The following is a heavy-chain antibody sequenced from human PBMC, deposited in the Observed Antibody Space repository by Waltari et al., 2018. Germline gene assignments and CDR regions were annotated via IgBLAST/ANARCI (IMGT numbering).Heavy chain of an antibody. Sequence: EANLAESGGGLVQPGGSLRLSCTASGFRFSLYGMRWVRQAPGKGLDGVASISCIGADIFYADSVKDRFVISRDNSKNTVFLEMNSLRAEDTALYYCAKDPPGSYYEGFDEWGQGTMVTVSS. CDR1: GFRFSLYG. D-gene: IGHD1-26*01. CDR2: ISCIGADI. CDR3: AKDPPGSYYEGFDE. J-gene: IGHJ3*01. V-gene: IGHV3-23*04.